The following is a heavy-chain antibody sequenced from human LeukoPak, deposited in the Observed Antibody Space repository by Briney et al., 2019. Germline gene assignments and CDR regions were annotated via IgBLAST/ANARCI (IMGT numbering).Heavy chain of an antibody. V-gene: IGHV3-21*01. CDR2: ISSSSSYI. D-gene: IGHD6-19*01. CDR1: GFTFSTYS. J-gene: IGHJ4*02. Sequence: GGSLRLSCAASGFTFSTYSMNWVRQAPGKGLEWVSYISSSSSYIYYADSVKGRFTISRDNAKNSLYLQTNSLRAEDTAVYYCGRDRSSVVAGIGYWGQGTLVTVSS. CDR3: GRDRSSVVAGIGY.